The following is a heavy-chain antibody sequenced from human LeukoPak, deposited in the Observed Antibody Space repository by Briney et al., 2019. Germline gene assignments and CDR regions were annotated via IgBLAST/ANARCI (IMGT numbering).Heavy chain of an antibody. Sequence: PSETLSLTCTVSGGSISSYYWSWIRQPAGKGLEWIGYIYYSGSTNYNPSLKSRVTISVDTSKNQFSLKLSSVTAADTAVYYCARGFYDYVWGSYRFTRTVAFDTWGQGTMVTVSS. CDR3: ARGFYDYVWGSYRFTRTVAFDT. V-gene: IGHV4-59*12. D-gene: IGHD3-16*02. J-gene: IGHJ3*02. CDR2: IYYSGST. CDR1: GGSISSYY.